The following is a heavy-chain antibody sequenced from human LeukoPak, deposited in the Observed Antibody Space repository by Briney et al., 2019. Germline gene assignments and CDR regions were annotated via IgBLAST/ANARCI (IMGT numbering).Heavy chain of an antibody. V-gene: IGHV4-59*08. CDR1: GGSISSSY. CDR2: IYDSGST. D-gene: IGHD5-24*01. Sequence: SETLSLTCTVSGGSISSSYWSWIRQPPGKGLEWIGYIYDSGSTNYDPSLKSRVTISVDTSKNQFSLKLSSVTAADTAVYYCARGVLPTRQFDYWGRGTLVTVSS. J-gene: IGHJ4*02. CDR3: ARGVLPTRQFDY.